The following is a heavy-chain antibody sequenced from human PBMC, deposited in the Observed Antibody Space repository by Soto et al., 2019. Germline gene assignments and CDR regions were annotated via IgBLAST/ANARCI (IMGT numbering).Heavy chain of an antibody. J-gene: IGHJ6*02. CDR1: GGCVSSGSYY. CDR2: IYYSGST. CDR3: AREDRDFWSGYWYYGMDV. D-gene: IGHD3-3*01. Sequence: ETLSLTWTVAGGCVSSGSYYWSWIRQPPGKGLEWIGYIYYSGSTNYNPSLKSRVTISVDTSKNHFSLKLSSVTAADTAVYYCAREDRDFWSGYWYYGMDVWGQGTTVTVPS. V-gene: IGHV4-61*03.